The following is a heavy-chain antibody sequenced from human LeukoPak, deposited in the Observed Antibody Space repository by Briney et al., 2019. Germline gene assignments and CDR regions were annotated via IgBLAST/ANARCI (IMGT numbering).Heavy chain of an antibody. V-gene: IGHV4-59*01. J-gene: IGHJ5*02. Sequence: SETLSLTCTVSGGSISSYYWSWIRQPPGKGLEWIGYIYYSGSTNYNPSLKSRVTISVDTSKNQFSLKLSSVTAADTAAYYCARDREWEPLGWFDPWGQGTLVTVSS. CDR2: IYYSGST. CDR1: GGSISSYY. CDR3: ARDREWEPLGWFDP. D-gene: IGHD1-26*01.